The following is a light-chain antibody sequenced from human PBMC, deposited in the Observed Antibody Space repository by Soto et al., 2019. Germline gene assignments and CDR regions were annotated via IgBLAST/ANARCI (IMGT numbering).Light chain of an antibody. CDR1: ASDIGGYTF. Sequence: QSALTQPPSASGSPGQSVAISCTGTASDIGGYTFVSWYQQHPGKAPKLLIYDVNKRPSGVPDRFSGSKSGNTASLTASGLHAEDEADYYCSAHGGTNPYVFGAGTKLTVL. J-gene: IGLJ1*01. V-gene: IGLV2-8*01. CDR3: SAHGGTNPYV. CDR2: DVN.